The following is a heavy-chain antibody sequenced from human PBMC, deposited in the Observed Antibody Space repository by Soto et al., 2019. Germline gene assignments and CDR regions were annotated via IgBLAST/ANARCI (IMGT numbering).Heavy chain of an antibody. V-gene: IGHV3-33*01. CDR2: IWYDGSNK. J-gene: IGHJ4*02. D-gene: IGHD1-26*01. CDR3: ARDKGEVGAPAY. Sequence: GGSLRLSCAASGFTFSSYGMHWVRQAPGKGLEWVAVIWYDGSNKYYVDSVKGRFTISRDNSKNTLYLQMNSLRAEDTAVYYCARDKGEVGAPAYWGQGTLVTVSS. CDR1: GFTFSSYG.